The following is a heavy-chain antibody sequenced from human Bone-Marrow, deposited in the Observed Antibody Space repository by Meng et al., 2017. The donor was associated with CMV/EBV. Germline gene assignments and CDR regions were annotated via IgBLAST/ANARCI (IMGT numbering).Heavy chain of an antibody. CDR1: GFTFSSYW. CDR2: INSDGSST. V-gene: IGHV3-74*01. Sequence: EPLSLTCAASGFTFSSYWMHWVRQAPGKGLVWVSRINSDGSSTSYADSVKGRFTISRDNAKNTLYLQMNSLRAEDTAVYYCAREPGSRAFDIWGQGTMVTVSS. CDR3: AREPGSRAFDI. J-gene: IGHJ3*02. D-gene: IGHD3-10*01.